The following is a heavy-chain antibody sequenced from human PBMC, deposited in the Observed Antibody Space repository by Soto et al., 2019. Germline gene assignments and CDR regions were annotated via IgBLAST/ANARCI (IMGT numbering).Heavy chain of an antibody. V-gene: IGHV1-18*01. CDR3: ARGMYGDY. Sequence: QVHLVQSGAEVKKPVASVKVSCKGSGYAFTTYGINWVRQAPGQGLEWMGWISAHNGNTNYAQKLQGRVTVTRDTSTSTAYMELRRLRADDTAVYYCARGMYGDYWGQGALVTVSA. CDR2: ISAHNGNT. J-gene: IGHJ4*02. D-gene: IGHD2-8*01. CDR1: GYAFTTYG.